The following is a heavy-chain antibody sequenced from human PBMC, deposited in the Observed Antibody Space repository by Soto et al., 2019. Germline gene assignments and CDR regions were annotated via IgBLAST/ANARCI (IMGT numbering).Heavy chain of an antibody. Sequence: QVQLVESGGGVVQPGRSLRLSCAASGITFSRSGMHWVRQAPGKGLEWITAISYDGSHTLYADSVKGRFTTSRDNSKNTLYLQMDSLRFDDTAVYYCAHEDPIGYFDYIDVWGRGTAVTVSS. CDR1: GITFSRSG. V-gene: IGHV3-30*18. D-gene: IGHD1-26*01. CDR2: ISYDGSHT. CDR3: AHEDPIGYFDYIDV. J-gene: IGHJ6*03.